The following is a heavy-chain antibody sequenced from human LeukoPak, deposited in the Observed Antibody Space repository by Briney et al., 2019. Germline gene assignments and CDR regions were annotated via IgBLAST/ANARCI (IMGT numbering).Heavy chain of an antibody. CDR1: GGSISGYY. D-gene: IGHD2-2*01. V-gene: IGHV4-34*01. CDR3: ARGSGSRLYCSSTSCYAGVTRNYYYYYMDV. J-gene: IGHJ6*03. Sequence: SETLSLTCTVSGGSISGYYWSWIRQPPGKGLEWIGEINHSGSTNYNPSLKSRVTISVDTSKNQFSLKLSSVTAADTAVYYCARGSGSRLYCSSTSCYAGVTRNYYYYYMDVWGKGTTVTVSS. CDR2: INHSGST.